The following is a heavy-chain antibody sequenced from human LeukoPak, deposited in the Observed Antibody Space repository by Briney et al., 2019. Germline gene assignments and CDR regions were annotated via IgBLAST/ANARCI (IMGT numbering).Heavy chain of an antibody. CDR2: IYYSEST. J-gene: IGHJ4*02. Sequence: PSETLSLTCTVSGGSISSYYWSWIRQPPGKGLEWIGYIYYSESTNYNPSLKSRVTISVDTSKDQFSLKLSSVAAADAAVYYCARDPNYGAYGGYWGQGTLVIVSS. V-gene: IGHV4-59*01. D-gene: IGHD3-10*01. CDR1: GGSISSYY. CDR3: ARDPNYGAYGGY.